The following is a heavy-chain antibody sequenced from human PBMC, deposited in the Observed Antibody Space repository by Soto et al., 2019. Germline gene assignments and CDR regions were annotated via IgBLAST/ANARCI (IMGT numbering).Heavy chain of an antibody. Sequence: ASVKVSCKASGYTFTSYGISWVRQAPGQGLEWMGWISAYNGNTNYAQKLQGRVTMTTDTSTSTAYMELRSLRSDDTAVYYCARDRGRWSGYNHTQFDPWGQGTLVTVSS. V-gene: IGHV1-18*04. D-gene: IGHD3-3*01. CDR1: GYTFTSYG. J-gene: IGHJ5*02. CDR3: ARDRGRWSGYNHTQFDP. CDR2: ISAYNGNT.